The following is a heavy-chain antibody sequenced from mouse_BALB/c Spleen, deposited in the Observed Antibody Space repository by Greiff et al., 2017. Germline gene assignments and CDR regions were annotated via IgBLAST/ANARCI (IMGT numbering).Heavy chain of an antibody. V-gene: IGHV1-15*01. CDR2: IDPETGGT. CDR3: TRATVVAPFFDY. Sequence: VQLQQSGAELVRPGASVTLSCKASGYTFTDYEMHWVKQTPVHGLEWIGAIDPETGGTAYNQKFKGKATLTADKSSSTAYMELRSLTSEDSAVYYCTRATVVAPFFDYWGQGTTLTVSS. CDR1: GYTFTDYE. D-gene: IGHD1-1*01. J-gene: IGHJ2*01.